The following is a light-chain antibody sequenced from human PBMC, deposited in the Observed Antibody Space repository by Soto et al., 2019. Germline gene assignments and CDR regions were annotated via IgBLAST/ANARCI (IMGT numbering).Light chain of an antibody. V-gene: IGKV3-20*01. Sequence: EIVLTQSPGTLSLSPEERATLSCRASQSVSSSYLAWYQQKPGQAPRLLIYGASSRATGIPDRFSGSESGTDFTLTISILEPEDFAVYYCQQYDSSPLTFGGGTNVEIK. J-gene: IGKJ4*01. CDR2: GAS. CDR3: QQYDSSPLT. CDR1: QSVSSSY.